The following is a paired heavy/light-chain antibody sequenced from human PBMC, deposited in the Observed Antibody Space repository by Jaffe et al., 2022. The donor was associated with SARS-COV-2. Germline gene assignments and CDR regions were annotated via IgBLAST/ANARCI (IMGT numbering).Light chain of an antibody. V-gene: IGKV1-12*01. Sequence: DIQMTQSPSFVSASVGDRVTITCRASQRIGSWLAWYQQKPGKAPKVLIYKASSLQSGVPSRFSGSGSGTDFTLTISSLQPEDFATYYCQQANSFPPVSFGGGTKVEIK. CDR1: QRIGSW. CDR3: QQANSFPPVS. CDR2: KAS. J-gene: IGKJ4*01.
Heavy chain of an antibody. CDR1: GFTVSSNY. V-gene: IGHV3-53*02. D-gene: IGHD4-17*01. CDR2: LYGRGST. CDR3: ARFRNYGDWYFDL. Sequence: EVQLVETGGGLIQPGGSLRLSCTASGFTVSSNYVNWVRQAPGKGPEWVSGLYGRGSTYYADSVKGRFTISSDSSMNTLFLQMNNLRAEDTAVYYCARFRNYGDWYFDLWGRGTLVTVSS. J-gene: IGHJ2*01.